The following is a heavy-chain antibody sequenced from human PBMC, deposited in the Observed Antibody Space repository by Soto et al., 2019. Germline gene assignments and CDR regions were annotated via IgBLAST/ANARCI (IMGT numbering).Heavy chain of an antibody. D-gene: IGHD3-10*01. CDR3: ARDWSRYYGNGGLVWFY. Sequence: QIQLVQSGGEGKKPGASVKVSCKASGYTFRSYGISWVRQAPGQGLEWVGGISAYNGATHYAPKFPDRMTLTTETSTDTAYMGLRSLRLADTAGYYGARDWSRYYGNGGLVWFYWGQGSLVTVSS. V-gene: IGHV1-18*04. CDR2: ISAYNGAT. J-gene: IGHJ4*02. CDR1: GYTFRSYG.